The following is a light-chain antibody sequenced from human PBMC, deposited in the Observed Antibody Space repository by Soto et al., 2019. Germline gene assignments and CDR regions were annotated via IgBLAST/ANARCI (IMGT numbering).Light chain of an antibody. J-gene: IGLJ1*01. CDR1: SSDVGDYEY. V-gene: IGLV2-14*01. CDR2: EVS. Sequence: QSVLTQPASVSGSPGQSITISCTGTSSDVGDYEYVSWYQQHPGKGPKPMIYEVSNRTSGASNRFSGSKSGNTASLTISGLQAEDETEYFCSSYKRTSRVYVFGTGTKVTVL. CDR3: SSYKRTSRVYV.